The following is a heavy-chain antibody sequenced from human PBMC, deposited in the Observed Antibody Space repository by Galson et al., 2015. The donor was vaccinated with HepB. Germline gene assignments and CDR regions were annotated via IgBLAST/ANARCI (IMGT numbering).Heavy chain of an antibody. CDR1: GGSISSHY. Sequence: SETLSLTCTVSGGSISSHYWSWIRQSPGRGLEWIGYISYSGSTSYNPSLKSRVTISVDTFKKHFSLKLSSVTAADTALYYCARNHYDTFRGGMDVWGQGTTVTVSS. J-gene: IGHJ6*02. CDR2: ISYSGST. V-gene: IGHV4-59*08. D-gene: IGHD4-17*01. CDR3: ARNHYDTFRGGMDV.